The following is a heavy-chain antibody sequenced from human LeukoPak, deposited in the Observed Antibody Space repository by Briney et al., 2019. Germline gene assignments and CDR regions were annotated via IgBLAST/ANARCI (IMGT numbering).Heavy chain of an antibody. CDR2: ISYDGSNK. Sequence: GGSLRLSCAASGFTFSSYAMHWVRQAPGKGLEWVAVISYDGSNKYYADSVKGRFTISRDNSKNTLYLQMNSLRAEDTAVYYCAREGELYYYYMDVWGKGTTVTVSS. CDR3: AREGELYYYYMDV. V-gene: IGHV3-30*04. J-gene: IGHJ6*03. CDR1: GFTFSSYA. D-gene: IGHD5-24*01.